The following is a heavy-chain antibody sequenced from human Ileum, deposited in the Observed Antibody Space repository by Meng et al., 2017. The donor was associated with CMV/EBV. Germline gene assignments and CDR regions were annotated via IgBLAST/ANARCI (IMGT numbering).Heavy chain of an antibody. CDR2: IYYSGST. D-gene: IGHD2-15*01. CDR3: ARQRGYCSGGSCYHFDY. Sequence: HGRVKLSQTLSLTCMVAGRSICSGFYLWRWIRQPPGKGLEWIGYIYYSGSTYYNPSLKSRVTISVDTSKNQFSLKLSSVTAADTAVYYCARQRGYCSGGSCYHFDYWGQGTLVTVSS. CDR1: GRSICSGFYL. J-gene: IGHJ4*02. V-gene: IGHV4-30-4*01.